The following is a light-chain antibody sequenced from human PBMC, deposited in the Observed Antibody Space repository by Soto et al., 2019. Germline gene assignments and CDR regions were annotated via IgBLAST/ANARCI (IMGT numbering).Light chain of an antibody. CDR2: EVN. J-gene: IGLJ1*01. CDR3: TSYAGGNNV. V-gene: IGLV2-8*01. CDR1: SSDVGGYNY. Sequence: QSALTQPPSASGSPGQSVTISCTGTSSDVGGYNYVSWYQQHPGKVPKLMVYEVNKRPSGVPDRFSGSKSGNTASLTVSGPQAEDEADYYCTSYAGGNNVFGTGTKLNVL.